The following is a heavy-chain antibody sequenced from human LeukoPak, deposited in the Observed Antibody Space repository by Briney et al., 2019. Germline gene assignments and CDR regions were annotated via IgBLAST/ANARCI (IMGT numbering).Heavy chain of an antibody. D-gene: IGHD6-6*01. J-gene: IGHJ5*02. CDR1: GGSISSSSYY. Sequence: SETLSLTCTVSGGSISSSSYYWGWIRQPPGKGLEWIGSIYYGGSTNYNPSLKSRVTISVDTSKNQFSLKLSSVTAADTAVYYCAGSSRWFDPWGQGTLVTVSS. CDR2: IYYGGST. CDR3: AGSSRWFDP. V-gene: IGHV4-39*07.